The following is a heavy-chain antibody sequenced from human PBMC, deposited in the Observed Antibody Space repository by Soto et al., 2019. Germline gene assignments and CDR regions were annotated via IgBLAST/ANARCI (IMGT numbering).Heavy chain of an antibody. J-gene: IGHJ4*02. V-gene: IGHV1-2*04. Sequence: GASVKVSCKASGYTFTGYYMHWVRQAPGQGLEWMGWINPNSGGTNYAQKFQGWVTMTRDTSISTAYMELSRLRSDDTAVYYCARGSITIFGVVPIPFDYWGQGTLVTVSS. CDR1: GYTFTGYY. D-gene: IGHD3-3*01. CDR2: INPNSGGT. CDR3: ARGSITIFGVVPIPFDY.